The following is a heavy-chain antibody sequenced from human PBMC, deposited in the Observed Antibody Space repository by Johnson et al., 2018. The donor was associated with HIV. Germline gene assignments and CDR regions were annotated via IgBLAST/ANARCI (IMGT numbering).Heavy chain of an antibody. CDR1: GFTFSRHG. D-gene: IGHD6-19*01. CDR2: ISYDGSKR. CDR3: AKDDNLGVWYSDAFDI. J-gene: IGHJ3*02. Sequence: VQLVESGGGVVQPGRSLRLSCAASGFTFSRHGMHWGRQAPGKGLEWVAVISYDGSKRNYADSVKGRFTISRDSSKNTLYLQMNRLRAEDTAIYYCAKDDNLGVWYSDAFDIWGQGTVVTVSS. V-gene: IGHV3-30*04.